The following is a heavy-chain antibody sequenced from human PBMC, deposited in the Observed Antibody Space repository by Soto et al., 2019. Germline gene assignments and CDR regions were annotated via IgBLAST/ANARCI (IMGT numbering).Heavy chain of an antibody. CDR1: GFIYSSCA. D-gene: IGHD3-3*01. CDR3: AKERYDFWSGRIYYYYYGMDV. J-gene: IGHJ6*02. V-gene: IGHV3-30*18. CDR2: VSHDGTLY. Sequence: GGSLRLSCSASGFIYSSCAMHWVRQVPGKGLEWLAVVSHDGTLYPYADSVKGRFTISRDNSKNTLYLQMNSLRAEDTAVYYCAKERYDFWSGRIYYYYYGMDVWGQGTTVTV.